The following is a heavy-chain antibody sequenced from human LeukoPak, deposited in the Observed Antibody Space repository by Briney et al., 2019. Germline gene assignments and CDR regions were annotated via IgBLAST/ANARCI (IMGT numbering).Heavy chain of an antibody. CDR1: GGSISSSSYY. V-gene: IGHV4-39*07. D-gene: IGHD2-2*01. J-gene: IGHJ5*02. CDR2: IYYSGST. Sequence: SETLSLTCTVSGGSISSSSYYWGWIRQPPGKGLEWIGSIYYSGSTYYNPSLKSRVTISVDTSKNQFSLKLSSVTAADTAVYYCAREVDAAAAYNWFDPWGQGTLVTVSS. CDR3: AREVDAAAAYNWFDP.